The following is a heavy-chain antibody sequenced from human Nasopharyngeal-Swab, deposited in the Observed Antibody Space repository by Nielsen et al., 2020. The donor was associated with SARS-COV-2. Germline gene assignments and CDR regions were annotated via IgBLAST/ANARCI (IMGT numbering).Heavy chain of an antibody. V-gene: IGHV3-21*01. Sequence: GGSLRLSCVASGFTFSSYNMNWVRQAPGKGREGVSCISSSSSYIYYEDSVKGRFTISRDNAENSLYLQMNSLRAEDTAVYYCAAYYASGSYSSGSSNYYYYGKDVWGQGTTVTVSS. D-gene: IGHD3-10*01. CDR2: ISSSSSYI. CDR1: GFTFSSYN. CDR3: AAYYASGSYSSGSSNYYYYGKDV. J-gene: IGHJ6*02.